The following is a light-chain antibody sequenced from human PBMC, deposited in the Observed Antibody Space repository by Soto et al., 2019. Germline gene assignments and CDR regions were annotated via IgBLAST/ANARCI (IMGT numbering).Light chain of an antibody. CDR1: QSLRTNY. CDR2: GAS. J-gene: IGKJ1*01. CDR3: QLYGNSLTWT. Sequence: EIVLTQSPGTLSLSSGERATLSCRASQSLRTNYLAWYQQKPGQAPRLLIYGASSRATGIPDGFSGSGSGTEFTLTISRLEHEDFAVYFCQLYGNSLTWTFGHGTKVEIK. V-gene: IGKV3-20*01.